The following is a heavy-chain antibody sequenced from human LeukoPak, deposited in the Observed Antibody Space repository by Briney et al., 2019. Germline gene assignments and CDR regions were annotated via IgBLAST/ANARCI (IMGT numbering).Heavy chain of an antibody. CDR2: ITTSGDNT. CDR1: GFTFSTYA. V-gene: IGHV3-23*01. CDR3: AKDQGFWVGASDY. Sequence: GGSLRLSCAASGFTFSTYAVSWVRQAPGKGLEWVSTITTSGDNTYYADSVRGRFTISRDNSKNTLYLQMNSLRAEDTAIYYCAKDQGFWVGASDYWGQGTLITVSS. D-gene: IGHD1-26*01. J-gene: IGHJ4*02.